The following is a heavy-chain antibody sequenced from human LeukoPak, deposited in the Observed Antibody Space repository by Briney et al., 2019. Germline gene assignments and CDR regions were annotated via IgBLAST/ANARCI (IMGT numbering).Heavy chain of an antibody. D-gene: IGHD2-21*02. CDR1: GFTFSSYV. J-gene: IGHJ4*02. CDR3: ARARLVVTAIDF. V-gene: IGHV3-30*14. Sequence: GGSLRLSCAASGFTFSSYVMHWVRQAPGKGLEWVAIISYDGINEYYADSVKGRFSISRDNSKNTLYLQMGSLRAEDMAVYYCARARLVVTAIDFWGQGTLVTVSS. CDR2: ISYDGINE.